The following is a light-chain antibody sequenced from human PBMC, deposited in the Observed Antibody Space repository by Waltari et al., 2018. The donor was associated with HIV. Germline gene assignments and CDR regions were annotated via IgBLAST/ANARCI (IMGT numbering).Light chain of an antibody. CDR3: CSYAVSSTSVI. Sequence: QSALTQPASVSGSPGQSITISCTGTGSDVGSYNLVPWYQQYPGKAPKLIIYEGSKRPSWISNRFSGSQSGNTAYLTISGLRAEDEADYDCCSYAVSSTSVIFGGGTKLTVL. CDR2: EGS. CDR1: GSDVGSYNL. V-gene: IGLV2-23*01. J-gene: IGLJ2*01.